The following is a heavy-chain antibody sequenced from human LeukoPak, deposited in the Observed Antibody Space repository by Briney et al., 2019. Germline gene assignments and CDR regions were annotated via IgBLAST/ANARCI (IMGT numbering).Heavy chain of an antibody. J-gene: IGHJ4*02. Sequence: SETLSLTCTVSGGSISSYYWSWIRQPPGKGLEWIGRIYTSGSTNYNPSLKSRVTISIDTSRTQFSLKLSSVTAADTAVYYCARSELLWFGGVNSGFDYWGQGTLVTVSS. CDR2: IYTSGST. CDR1: GGSISSYY. CDR3: ARSELLWFGGVNSGFDY. V-gene: IGHV4-4*07. D-gene: IGHD3-10*01.